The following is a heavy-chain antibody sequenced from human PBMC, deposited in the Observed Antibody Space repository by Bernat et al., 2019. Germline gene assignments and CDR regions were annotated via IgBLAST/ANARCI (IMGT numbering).Heavy chain of an antibody. Sequence: QLQLQESGPGLVKPSETLSLTCTVSGGSISSSSYYWGWIRQPPGKGLEWIGSIYYSGSTYYNPSLKSRVTISVDTSKNQFSLKLSSVTAADTAVYYCARHERRYALGPNWFDPWGQGTLVTVSS. V-gene: IGHV4-39*01. CDR3: ARHERRYALGPNWFDP. CDR1: GGSISSSSYY. D-gene: IGHD3-16*01. J-gene: IGHJ5*02. CDR2: IYYSGST.